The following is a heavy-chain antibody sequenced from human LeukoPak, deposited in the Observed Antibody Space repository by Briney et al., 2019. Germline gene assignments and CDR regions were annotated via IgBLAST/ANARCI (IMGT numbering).Heavy chain of an antibody. D-gene: IGHD3-16*01. CDR2: INHSGST. V-gene: IGHV4-34*01. CDR1: GGSFSGYY. CDR3: ARVNDYVWGSFSFDY. J-gene: IGHJ4*02. Sequence: SETLSLTCAVYGGSFSGYYWSWIRQPPGKGLEWIGEINHSGSTNYNPSLKSRVTISVDTSKNQFSLKLSSVTAADTAVYYCARVNDYVWGSFSFDYWGQGTLVTVSS.